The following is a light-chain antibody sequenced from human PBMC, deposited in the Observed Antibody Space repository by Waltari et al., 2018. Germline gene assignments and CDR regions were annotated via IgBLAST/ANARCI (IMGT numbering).Light chain of an antibody. Sequence: QSTLTQHRSVSGSPGQSVTISCSGATTDVGYYAFVSWYQQQPGSAPKLLIFNFKRRPSVVPTRYSGSKSGNTAFLTISGLQAEDEGDYHCCSYAGNNRVVFGGGTKLTVL. CDR3: CSYAGNNRVV. CDR1: TTDVGYYAF. CDR2: NFK. V-gene: IGLV2-11*01. J-gene: IGLJ2*01.